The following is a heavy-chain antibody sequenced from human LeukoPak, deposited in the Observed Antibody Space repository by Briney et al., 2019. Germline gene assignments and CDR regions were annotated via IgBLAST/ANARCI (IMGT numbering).Heavy chain of an antibody. D-gene: IGHD6-13*01. Sequence: KPSETLSLTCTVSGGSISSSSYYWGWIRQPPGKGLEWIGSIYYSGSTYYNPSLKSRVTISVDTSKNQFSLKLSSVTAADTAVYYCARAEENSSSWPYFDYWGQGTLVTVSS. J-gene: IGHJ4*02. CDR3: ARAEENSSSWPYFDY. V-gene: IGHV4-39*01. CDR2: IYYSGST. CDR1: GGSISSSSYY.